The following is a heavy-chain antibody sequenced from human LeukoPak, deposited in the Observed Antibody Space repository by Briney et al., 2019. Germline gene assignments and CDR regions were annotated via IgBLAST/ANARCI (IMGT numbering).Heavy chain of an antibody. CDR1: GGSISSSSYY. Sequence: PSETLSLTCTVSGGSISSSSYYWGWIRQPPGKGLEWIGSIYYSGSTYYNPSLKSRVTMSVDTSKNQFSLKLSSVTAADTAVYYCAREGGSGSYYNGFVILAFDIWGQGTMVTVSS. CDR3: AREGGSGSYYNGFVILAFDI. J-gene: IGHJ3*02. D-gene: IGHD3-10*01. CDR2: IYYSGST. V-gene: IGHV4-39*07.